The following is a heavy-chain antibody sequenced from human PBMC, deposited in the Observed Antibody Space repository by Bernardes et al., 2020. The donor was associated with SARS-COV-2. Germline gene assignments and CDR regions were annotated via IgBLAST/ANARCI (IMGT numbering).Heavy chain of an antibody. CDR1: GDSVLNSIYY. D-gene: IGHD2-2*01. Sequence: SETLSLTYTPSGDSVLNSIYYWGWIRQPPGKGLEWIGTIYYRANTYYNPSLMGRVTISIDTSKHHFSLKMNSVTAADTAVYYCARLRDAYNYYSGSDVWGQGTTVAVSS. J-gene: IGHJ6*01. CDR3: ARLRDAYNYYSGSDV. CDR2: IYYRANT. V-gene: IGHV4-39*02.